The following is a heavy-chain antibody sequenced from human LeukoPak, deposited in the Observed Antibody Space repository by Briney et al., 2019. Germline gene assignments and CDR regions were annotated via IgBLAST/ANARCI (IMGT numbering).Heavy chain of an antibody. CDR1: GFTFSSYA. V-gene: IGHV3-23*01. D-gene: IGHD3-3*01. Sequence: GGSLRLSCAASGFTFSSYAMNWVRQAPGKGLDWVSAISGSGGSTYYADSVKGRFTISRDNSKNTLYLQMNSLRAEDTAVYYCAKVGTTAYDFWSGYYTPPFYYYGMDVWGQGTTVTVSS. CDR2: ISGSGGST. CDR3: AKVGTTAYDFWSGYYTPPFYYYGMDV. J-gene: IGHJ6*02.